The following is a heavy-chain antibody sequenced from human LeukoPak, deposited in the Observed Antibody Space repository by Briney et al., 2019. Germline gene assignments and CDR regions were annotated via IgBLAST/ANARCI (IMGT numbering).Heavy chain of an antibody. D-gene: IGHD6-13*01. CDR1: GFTFSSYA. CDR3: AKVETAAGTPRDY. Sequence: GGSLRLSCAAAGFTFSSYAMSWVRQAPGKGLEWVSAISGSGGSTYYADSVKGRFTISRDNSKNTLYLQMNSLRAEDTAVYYCAKVETAAGTPRDYWGQGTLVTVSS. V-gene: IGHV3-23*01. J-gene: IGHJ4*02. CDR2: ISGSGGST.